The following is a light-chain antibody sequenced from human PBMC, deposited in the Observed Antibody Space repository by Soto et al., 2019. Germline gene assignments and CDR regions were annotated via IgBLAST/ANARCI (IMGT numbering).Light chain of an antibody. J-gene: IGKJ4*01. CDR1: QGISTY. CDR2: AAS. Sequence: DIQLTQSPSFLSASVGDRVTITCRATQGISTYLAWYQQKPGKAPKLLIYAASTLQSGVPSRFSGSGSGTKFTLPINSLQPEDFATYYCQQLKSYPLTFGGGTKVEIK. V-gene: IGKV1-9*01. CDR3: QQLKSYPLT.